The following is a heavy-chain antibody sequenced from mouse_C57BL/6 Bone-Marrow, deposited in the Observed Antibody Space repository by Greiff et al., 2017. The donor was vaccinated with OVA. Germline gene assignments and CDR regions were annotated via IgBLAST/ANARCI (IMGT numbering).Heavy chain of an antibody. CDR1: GYTFTSYW. CDR3: ARTPCYSNYSFAY. Sequence: QVQLQQPGAELVRPGTSVKLSCKASGYTFTSYWMHWVKQRPGQGLEWIGVIDPSDSYTNYNQKFKGKATLTVDTSSSTAYMQLSSLTSEDSAVYYCARTPCYSNYSFAYWGQGTLGTVSA. D-gene: IGHD2-5*01. CDR2: IDPSDSYT. J-gene: IGHJ3*01. V-gene: IGHV1-59*01.